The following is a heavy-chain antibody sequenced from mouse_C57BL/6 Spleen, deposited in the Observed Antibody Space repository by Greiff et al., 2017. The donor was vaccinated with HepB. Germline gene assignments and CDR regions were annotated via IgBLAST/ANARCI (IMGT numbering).Heavy chain of an antibody. CDR1: GYAFSSSW. V-gene: IGHV1-82*01. CDR3: ARSDYYGT. Sequence: QVQLKESGPELVKPGASVKISCKASGYAFSSSWMNWVKQRPGKGLEWIGRIYPGDGDTNYNGKFKGKATLTADKSSSTAYMQLSSLTSEDSAVYFCARSDYYGTWGTGTTVTVSS. J-gene: IGHJ1*03. CDR2: IYPGDGDT. D-gene: IGHD1-1*01.